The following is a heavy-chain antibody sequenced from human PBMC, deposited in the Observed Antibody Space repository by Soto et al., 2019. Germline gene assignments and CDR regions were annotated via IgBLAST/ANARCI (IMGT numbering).Heavy chain of an antibody. CDR1: GFTFDDYG. CDR3: ARDTSRDGYNQFFDY. Sequence: GGSLRLSCAASGFTFDDYGMSWVRQAPGKGLEWVSGINWNGGSTGYADSVKGRFTISRDNAKNSLYLQMNSLRAEDTAVYYCARDTSRDGYNQFFDYWGQGTLVTVSS. D-gene: IGHD5-12*01. V-gene: IGHV3-20*04. CDR2: INWNGGST. J-gene: IGHJ4*02.